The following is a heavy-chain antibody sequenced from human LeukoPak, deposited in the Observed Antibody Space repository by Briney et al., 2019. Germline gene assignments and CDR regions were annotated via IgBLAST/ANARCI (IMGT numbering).Heavy chain of an antibody. CDR2: ISGSGGST. J-gene: IGHJ3*02. D-gene: IGHD6-25*01. Sequence: PGGSLRLSCAASGFTFSSYAMSWVRQAPGKGLEWVSAISGSGGSTYYADSVKGRFTISRDNAKNSLYLQMNSLRAEDTAVYYCARDSGHAFDMWGQGTMVTVSS. V-gene: IGHV3-23*01. CDR3: ARDSGHAFDM. CDR1: GFTFSSYA.